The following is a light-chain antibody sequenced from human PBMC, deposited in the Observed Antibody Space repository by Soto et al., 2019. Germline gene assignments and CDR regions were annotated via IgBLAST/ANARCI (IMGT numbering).Light chain of an antibody. CDR3: QPYNGYLT. J-gene: IGKJ1*01. Sequence: DIQMTQSPSTLSASVGDRVTITCRASQSISGSLAWHQQKPGKAPKLLIYEASNLKSGVPSRFSGSGSGTEYTLTIGSMQADDSACCYCQPYNGYLTFGQGTRVEIK. V-gene: IGKV1-5*03. CDR2: EAS. CDR1: QSISGS.